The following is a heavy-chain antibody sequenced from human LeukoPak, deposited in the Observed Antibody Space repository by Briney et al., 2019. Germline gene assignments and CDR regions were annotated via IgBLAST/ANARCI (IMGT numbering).Heavy chain of an antibody. CDR3: AKSWFGELLADAFDI. J-gene: IGHJ3*02. Sequence: GGSLRLSCAASGFTFSTYNMNWVRQAPGKGLEWVSSISSTSNYIFYADSVKGRFTVSRDNAKNSLYLQMNSLRAEDTAVYYCAKSWFGELLADAFDIWGQGTMVTVSS. CDR2: ISSTSNYI. CDR1: GFTFSTYN. V-gene: IGHV3-21*04. D-gene: IGHD3-10*01.